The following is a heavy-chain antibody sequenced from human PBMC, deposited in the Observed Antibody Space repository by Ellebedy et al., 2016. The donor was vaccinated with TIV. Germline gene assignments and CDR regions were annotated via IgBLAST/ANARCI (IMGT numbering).Heavy chain of an antibody. Sequence: ASVKVSCKASGYTFTSYYMHWVRQAPGQGLEWMGIINPNGGSTSYAQKFQGRVTMTRDTSTSTVYMELSSLRSEDTAVYYCARPLNFYYYGSGSHPFDYWGQGTLVTVSS. CDR1: GYTFTSYY. J-gene: IGHJ4*02. CDR3: ARPLNFYYYGSGSHPFDY. V-gene: IGHV1-46*01. CDR2: INPNGGST. D-gene: IGHD3-10*01.